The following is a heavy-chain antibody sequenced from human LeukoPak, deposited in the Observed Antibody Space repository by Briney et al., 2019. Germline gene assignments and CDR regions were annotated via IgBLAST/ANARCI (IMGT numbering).Heavy chain of an antibody. J-gene: IGHJ4*02. CDR2: FYSSGST. CDR1: GASISSYY. V-gene: IGHV4-4*07. D-gene: IGHD1-26*01. Sequence: SETLSLTCTVSGASISSYYWTWIRQPAGEGLEWIVRFYSSGSTNYNPSLKSRVTMSLDTSKNQFSLRLSSVTAADTAVYYCARARGGSGSYGHFDYWGQGTLVTVSS. CDR3: ARARGGSGSYGHFDY.